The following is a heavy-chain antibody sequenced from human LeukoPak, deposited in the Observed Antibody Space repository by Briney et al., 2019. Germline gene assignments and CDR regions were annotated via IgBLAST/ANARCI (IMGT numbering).Heavy chain of an antibody. D-gene: IGHD5-24*01. J-gene: IGHJ6*03. Sequence: SVKVSCKASGGTFSSYAISWVRQAPGQGLEWMGGIIPIISTANYAQKFQGRVTITADESTSTAYTAMSSLSSEDKTVSHCARATKRALITPPDYSYYMDVWGKGTTVTISS. V-gene: IGHV1-69*13. CDR1: GGTFSSYA. CDR2: IIPIISTA. CDR3: ARATKRALITPPDYSYYMDV.